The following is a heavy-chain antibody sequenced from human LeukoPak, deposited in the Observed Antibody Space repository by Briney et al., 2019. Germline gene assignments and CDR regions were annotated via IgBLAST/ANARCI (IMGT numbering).Heavy chain of an antibody. V-gene: IGHV3-21*01. CDR1: GFTFNAYS. CDR3: ARDQGGIDY. J-gene: IGHJ4*02. Sequence: GGSLRLSCAASGFTFNAYSMNWVRQAPGKGLEWVSSISSSGDYIYYADSLKGRFTISRDNAKNSLFLQMNSLRDEDTAVYYCARDQGGIDYWGQGTLVTVSS. D-gene: IGHD3-16*01. CDR2: ISSSGDYI.